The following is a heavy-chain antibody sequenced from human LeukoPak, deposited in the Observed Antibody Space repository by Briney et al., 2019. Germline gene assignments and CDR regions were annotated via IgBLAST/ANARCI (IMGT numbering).Heavy chain of an antibody. Sequence: PGKSLTLSCVASGFDFSTYGMHWIRQAPGKGLEWLAVIWYDGSKKYYADSVTGRFTISRDDSKNTPYLHMSGLRDDDTAVYYCASAYSAGWFSYWGQGTPVIVSS. CDR2: IWYDGSKK. D-gene: IGHD6-13*01. CDR1: GFDFSTYG. V-gene: IGHV3-33*01. CDR3: ASAYSAGWFSY. J-gene: IGHJ4*02.